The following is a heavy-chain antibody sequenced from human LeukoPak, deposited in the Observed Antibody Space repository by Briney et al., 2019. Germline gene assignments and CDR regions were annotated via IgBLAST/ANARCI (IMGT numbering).Heavy chain of an antibody. D-gene: IGHD2-15*01. J-gene: IGHJ4*02. CDR1: LYTFTRYY. CDR2: INPNSGGT. Sequence: GAAVKVSRKASLYTFTRYYIHWLRQAPGQGLAWLGWINPNSGGTNYAQKFHGRVTMTRDTSISTAYMDLSRLKSDDTAVYYCTLCSGGSCYLFDYWGQGTLVTVSS. V-gene: IGHV1-2*02. CDR3: TLCSGGSCYLFDY.